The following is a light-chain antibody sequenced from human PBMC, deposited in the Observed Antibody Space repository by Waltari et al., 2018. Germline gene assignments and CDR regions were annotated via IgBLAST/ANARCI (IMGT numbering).Light chain of an antibody. CDR1: QDIDIF. Sequence: DIQMTQSPSTLSASVGDRVTITCRASQDIDIFLAWYQQKPGEAPNLLIYEASDLEGEVRLRFSAYGSGTEFTLTISGLQPDDFATYYCQQYRSYLTFGQGTKVEVQ. J-gene: IGKJ1*01. V-gene: IGKV1-5*03. CDR2: EAS. CDR3: QQYRSYLT.